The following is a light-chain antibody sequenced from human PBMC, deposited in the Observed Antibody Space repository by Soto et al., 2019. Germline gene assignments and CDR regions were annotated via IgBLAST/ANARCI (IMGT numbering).Light chain of an antibody. J-gene: IGLJ3*02. CDR2: EVS. CDR3: CSYAGNNALV. CDR1: SNNVGSYNF. V-gene: IGLV2-23*02. Sequence: LTQPASVPGSRGQSITISCTGTSNNVGSYNFVSWYRQYPGKAPELIIYEVSQRPSTFFNRFSGSKSGNTASLTISGLQSDDEADYYCCSYAGNNALVFGGGTKVTVL.